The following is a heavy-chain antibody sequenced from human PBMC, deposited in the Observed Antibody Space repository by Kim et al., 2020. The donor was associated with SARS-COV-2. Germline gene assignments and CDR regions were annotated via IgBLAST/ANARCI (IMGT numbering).Heavy chain of an antibody. J-gene: IGHJ4*02. CDR3: ARDGGVYDNLTGYQKLDY. D-gene: IGHD3-9*01. Sequence: SETLSLTCTVSGGSISSYYWSWIRQPPGKGLEWIGYIYYSGSTNYNPSLKSRVTISVDTSKNQFSLKLSSVTAADTAGYYCARDGGVYDNLTGYQKLDYWGQGTLVTVSS. CDR1: GGSISSYY. V-gene: IGHV4-59*01. CDR2: IYYSGST.